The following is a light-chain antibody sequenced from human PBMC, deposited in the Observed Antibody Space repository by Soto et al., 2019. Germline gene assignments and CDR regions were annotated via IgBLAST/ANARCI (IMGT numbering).Light chain of an antibody. Sequence: VLLTQAPLPPPVTLGQRASISFRSSQSVIYSNGKTYLNWYQQRPGQVPRRIIYEVSNRDFGVPDRFSGSGSGSGTDFTLKISRVEAEDVGVYYCMEGTPSFGQGTKVDIK. CDR2: EVS. J-gene: IGKJ1*01. CDR1: QSVIYSNGKTY. V-gene: IGKV2-30*01. CDR3: MEGTPS.